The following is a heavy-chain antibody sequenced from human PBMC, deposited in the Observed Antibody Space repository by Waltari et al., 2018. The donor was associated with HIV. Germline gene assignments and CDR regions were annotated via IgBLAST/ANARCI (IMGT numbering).Heavy chain of an antibody. CDR3: AKDRGPFIAVAGT. Sequence: EVQLVESGGGLVQPGRSLRLSCAASGFTFDDYAMHWVRQPPGKGLEWVSGISWNSSSIDDADSVKGRFTITRDNTKNSLYLQMNSVRAEDTALYYCAKDRGPFIAVAGTWGQGTLVTVSS. D-gene: IGHD6-19*01. J-gene: IGHJ5*02. CDR2: ISWNSSSI. CDR1: GFTFDDYA. V-gene: IGHV3-9*01.